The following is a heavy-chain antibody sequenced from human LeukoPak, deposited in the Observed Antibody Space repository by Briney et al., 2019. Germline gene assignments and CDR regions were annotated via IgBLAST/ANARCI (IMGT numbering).Heavy chain of an antibody. CDR2: IYYSGTT. CDR1: GGSISSSSYY. Sequence: SETLSLTCTVTGGSISSSSYYWGWIRQPPGKGLEWIGGIYYSGTTYYNPSLESRVTISEDTSKNQFSLMLRSVTAADTAVYFCARQASDYFYYYMDVWGKGTTVTVSS. CDR3: ARQASDYFYYYMDV. J-gene: IGHJ6*03. V-gene: IGHV4-39*01.